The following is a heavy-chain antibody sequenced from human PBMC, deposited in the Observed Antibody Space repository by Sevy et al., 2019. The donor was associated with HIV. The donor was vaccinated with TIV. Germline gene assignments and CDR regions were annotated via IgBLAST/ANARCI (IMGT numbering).Heavy chain of an antibody. Sequence: ASVKVSCKASGYTFTGYYMHLVRQAPGQGLEWMGWINPNSGGTNYAQKFQGRVTMTRDTSISTAYMELSRLRSDDTAVYYCGRDGRDYDSSGYYLTSDYWGQGTLVTVSS. V-gene: IGHV1-2*02. CDR1: GYTFTGYY. CDR3: GRDGRDYDSSGYYLTSDY. J-gene: IGHJ4*02. D-gene: IGHD3-22*01. CDR2: INPNSGGT.